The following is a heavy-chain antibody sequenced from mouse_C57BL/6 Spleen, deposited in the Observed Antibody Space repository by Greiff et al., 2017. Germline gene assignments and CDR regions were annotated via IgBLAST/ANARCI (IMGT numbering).Heavy chain of an antibody. D-gene: IGHD2-1*01. CDR2: IDPENGDT. V-gene: IGHV14-4*01. J-gene: IGHJ1*03. Sequence: VQLQQSGAELVRPGASVKLSCTASGFNIKDDYMHWVKQRPEQGLEWIGWIDPENGDTEYASKFPGQATITADTSSNTAYLQLSSLTSEDTAVYYCTLYLRYFDVWGTGTTVTVSS. CDR3: TLYLRYFDV. CDR1: GFNIKDDY.